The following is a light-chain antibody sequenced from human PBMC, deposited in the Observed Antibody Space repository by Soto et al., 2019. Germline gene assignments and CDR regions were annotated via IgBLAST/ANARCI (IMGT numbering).Light chain of an antibody. CDR3: QSYDSSLSGWV. Sequence: QSVLTQPPSVSGAPGQRVTISCTGSSSNIGAGYDVHWYQQLPGTAPKLLIYGNSNRPSGVPDRFSGSKSGTSASLAITGLQAGDVADYYCQSYDSSLSGWVFGGGTQLTVL. J-gene: IGLJ3*02. V-gene: IGLV1-40*01. CDR1: SSNIGAGYD. CDR2: GNS.